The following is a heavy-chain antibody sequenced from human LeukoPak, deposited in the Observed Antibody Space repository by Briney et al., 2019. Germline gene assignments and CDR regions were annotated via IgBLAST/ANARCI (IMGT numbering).Heavy chain of an antibody. J-gene: IGHJ4*02. CDR2: IDPSDSYT. V-gene: IGHV5-10-1*01. CDR1: GYSFTSYW. D-gene: IGHD5-24*01. Sequence: GESLQISCKGSGYSFTSYWISWVRQMPGKSLEWMGRIDPSDSYTNYSPSLQGHVTISADNSISTPYLQWSSLKASDTAMYYCARQEMATIGYWGQGTLVTVSS. CDR3: ARQEMATIGY.